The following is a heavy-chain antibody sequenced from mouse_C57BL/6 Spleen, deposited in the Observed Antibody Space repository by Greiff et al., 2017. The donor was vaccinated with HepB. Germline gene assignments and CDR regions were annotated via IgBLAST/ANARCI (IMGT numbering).Heavy chain of an antibody. CDR3: ARDDYYGSGY. D-gene: IGHD1-1*01. CDR1: GFTFSDYG. Sequence: EVMLVESGGGLVKPGGSLKLSCAASGFTFSDYGMHWVRQAPEKGLEWVAYISSGSSTIYYADTVKGRFTISRDNAKNTLFLQMTSLRSEDTAVYYCARDDYYGSGYWGQGTTLTVSS. J-gene: IGHJ2*01. CDR2: ISSGSSTI. V-gene: IGHV5-17*01.